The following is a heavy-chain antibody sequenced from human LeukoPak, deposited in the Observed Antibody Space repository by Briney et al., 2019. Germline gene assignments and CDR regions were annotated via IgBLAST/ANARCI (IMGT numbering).Heavy chain of an antibody. D-gene: IGHD3-22*01. J-gene: IGHJ4*02. CDR1: GFTFSTYW. V-gene: IGHV3-7*01. CDR3: ARDSSGYQ. CDR2: IKEDGSEK. Sequence: PGGSLRLSCAASGFTFSTYWMSWVRQAPGKGLEWVANIKEDGSEKYYGDSVKGQFTISRDNAKNSLYLEMISLRVEDTAVYYCARDSSGYQWGQGTLVTVSS.